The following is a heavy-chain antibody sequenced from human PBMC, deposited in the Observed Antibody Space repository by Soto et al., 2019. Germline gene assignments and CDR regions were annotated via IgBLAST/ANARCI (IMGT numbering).Heavy chain of an antibody. J-gene: IGHJ5*02. CDR1: GGSISSYY. Sequence: SETLSLTCTVSGGSISSYYWSWIRQPAGKGLEWIGRIYTSGSTNYNPSLKSRVTMSVDTSKDQFSLKLSSVTAADTAVYYCAREGRGVSSSSWRNWFDPWGQGTLVTVSS. D-gene: IGHD6-6*01. V-gene: IGHV4-4*07. CDR3: AREGRGVSSSSWRNWFDP. CDR2: IYTSGST.